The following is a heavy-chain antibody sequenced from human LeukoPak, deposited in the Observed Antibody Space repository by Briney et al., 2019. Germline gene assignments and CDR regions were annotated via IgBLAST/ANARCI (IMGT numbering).Heavy chain of an antibody. V-gene: IGHV4-4*02. D-gene: IGHD3-3*01. CDR3: AREGGFYRPLDY. J-gene: IGHJ4*02. Sequence: SETLSLTCGVSGGSVINTNWWTRVRQPPGKGLEWIGEVHLDGRTNYNPSLESRLTMSVDVSENQVSLKLTSVTAADTAVYYCAREGGFYRPLDYSGQGTLVTVSS. CDR1: GGSVINTNW. CDR2: VHLDGRT.